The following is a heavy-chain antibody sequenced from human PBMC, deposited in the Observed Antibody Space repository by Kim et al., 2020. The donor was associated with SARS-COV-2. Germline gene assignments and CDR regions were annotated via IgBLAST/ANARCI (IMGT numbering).Heavy chain of an antibody. J-gene: IGHJ6*02. CDR1: GGSISSSNW. CDR2: IYHSGST. D-gene: IGHD6-6*01. Sequence: SETLSLTCAVSGGSISSSNWWSWVRQPPGKGLEWIGEIYHSGSTNYNPSLKSRVTISVDKSKNQFSLKLSSVTAADTAVYYCASFEYSSSSNYYYYGMDVWGQGTTVTVSS. V-gene: IGHV4-4*02. CDR3: ASFEYSSSSNYYYYGMDV.